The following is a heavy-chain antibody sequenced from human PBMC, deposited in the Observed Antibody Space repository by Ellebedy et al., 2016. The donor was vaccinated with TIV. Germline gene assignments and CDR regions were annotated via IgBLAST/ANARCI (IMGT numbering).Heavy chain of an antibody. D-gene: IGHD3-10*01. V-gene: IGHV1-18*04. CDR2: ISTHNNNA. CDR3: AREFGLPDY. J-gene: IGHJ4*02. CDR1: GYTFTSYG. Sequence: ASVKVSCKASGYTFTSYGVSWVRQAPGQGLEWMGWISTHNNNAKYSQRFQGRVIMTTDTSTNTTYMELRSLRSDDTAVYYCAREFGLPDYWGQGTLVTVSS.